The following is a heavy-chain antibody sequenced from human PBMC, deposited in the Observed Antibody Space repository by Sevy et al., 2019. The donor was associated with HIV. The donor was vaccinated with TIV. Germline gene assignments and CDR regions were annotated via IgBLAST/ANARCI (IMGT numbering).Heavy chain of an antibody. CDR1: GFTYS. D-gene: IGHD5-12*01. CDR3: ASQRGGYERLYYFDS. V-gene: IGHV3-48*01. J-gene: IGHJ4*02. CDR2: ISDSSATI. Sequence: GGSLRLSCVASGFTYSMNWVRQAPGKGLEWVSYISDSSATIHYADSVKGRFTISRDNAKNPLYLQMNTLRAEDTAEYYCASQRGGYERLYYFDSWGQGTLVTVSS.